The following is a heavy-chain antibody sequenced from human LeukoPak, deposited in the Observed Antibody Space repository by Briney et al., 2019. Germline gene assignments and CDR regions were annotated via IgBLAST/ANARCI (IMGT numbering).Heavy chain of an antibody. J-gene: IGHJ4*02. Sequence: GGSLRLSCAASGFPFSSYGMHWVRQAPGKGLEGVAFIPYDGSDKFYADSVKGRFTISRDNSKNTLYLQMNSLRAEDTAVYYCAKDQFWFGESNAFDYWGQGTLVTVSS. D-gene: IGHD3-10*01. CDR2: IPYDGSDK. CDR3: AKDQFWFGESNAFDY. CDR1: GFPFSSYG. V-gene: IGHV3-30*02.